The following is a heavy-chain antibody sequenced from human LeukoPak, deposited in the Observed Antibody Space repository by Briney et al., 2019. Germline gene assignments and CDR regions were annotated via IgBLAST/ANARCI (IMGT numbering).Heavy chain of an antibody. J-gene: IGHJ4*02. D-gene: IGHD2-15*01. Sequence: GGSLRLSCAASGFTFSSYNMNWVRQAPGRGLEWVSSISSSSSYIYYADSVKGRFTISRDNAKNSLYLQMNSLRAEDTAVYYCARDAPYSYYFDYWGQGTLVTVSS. CDR1: GFTFSSYN. CDR3: ARDAPYSYYFDY. CDR2: ISSSSSYI. V-gene: IGHV3-21*01.